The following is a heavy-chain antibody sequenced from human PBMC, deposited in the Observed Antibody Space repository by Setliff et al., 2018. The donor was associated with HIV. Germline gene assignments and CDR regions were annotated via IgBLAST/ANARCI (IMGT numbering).Heavy chain of an antibody. J-gene: IGHJ3*02. CDR3: VRDPPLTPTDADHPFEI. CDR2: ISHVGTT. CDR1: GGSIGSSGYY. V-gene: IGHV4-39*07. Sequence: SETLSLTCSVTGGSIGSSGYYWGWIRQPPGKGLEWIGSISHVGTTYYNPSLKSRSTISEYTSKNQFSLSLSSVTAADTAVYYCVRDPPLTPTDADHPFEIWGQGTMVTVSS. D-gene: IGHD2-21*02.